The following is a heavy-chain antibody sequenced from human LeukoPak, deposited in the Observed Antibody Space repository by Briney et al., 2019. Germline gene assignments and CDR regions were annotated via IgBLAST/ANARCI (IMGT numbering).Heavy chain of an antibody. J-gene: IGHJ4*02. V-gene: IGHV3-48*01. D-gene: IGHD3-22*01. Sequence: GGSLRLSCAASGFTFSSCSMNWVRQAPGKGLEWVSYISSSSSTIYYADSVKGRFTISRDNAKSSLYLQMNSLRAEDTAVYYCARGAYYYDSSGYLYWGQGTLVTVSS. CDR3: ARGAYYYDSSGYLY. CDR2: ISSSSSTI. CDR1: GFTFSSCS.